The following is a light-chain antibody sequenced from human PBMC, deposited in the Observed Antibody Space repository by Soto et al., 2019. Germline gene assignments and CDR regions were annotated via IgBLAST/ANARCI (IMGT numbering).Light chain of an antibody. V-gene: IGLV1-40*01. CDR1: SPNIGAGYD. CDR3: QSYDSSSDVV. J-gene: IGLJ2*01. CDR2: GNS. Sequence: QPVLTQPPSVSGAPGQRVTISCTGSSPNIGAGYDVHWYQQLPGTAPKLLIYGNSNRPSGVPDRFSGSKSGTSASLAITGLQAEDEADYYCQSYDSSSDVVFGGGTQLTVL.